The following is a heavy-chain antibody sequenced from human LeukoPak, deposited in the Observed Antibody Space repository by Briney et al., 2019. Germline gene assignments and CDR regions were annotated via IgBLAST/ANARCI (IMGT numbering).Heavy chain of an antibody. J-gene: IGHJ4*02. CDR2: INHSGST. Sequence: SETLSLTCAVYGESFSGYYWSWIRQPPGKGLEWIGEINHSGSTNYNPSLKSRVTISVDTSKNQFSLKLSSVTAADTAVYYCARGRSGYYWGSSYYWGQGTLVTVSS. CDR1: GESFSGYY. D-gene: IGHD3-22*01. CDR3: ARGRSGYYWGSSYY. V-gene: IGHV4-34*01.